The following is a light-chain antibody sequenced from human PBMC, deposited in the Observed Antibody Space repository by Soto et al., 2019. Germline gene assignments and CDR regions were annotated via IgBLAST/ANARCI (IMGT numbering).Light chain of an antibody. Sequence: EIVMTQSPATLSVSRVERDPLXGRASQTIRNNLAWYQQKPGQAPRLLIYDASIRATGIPARFSGSGSGTEFSLTINSLQSEDFGVYFCQQYDQWWTFGQGTKVDIK. CDR2: DAS. J-gene: IGKJ1*01. CDR3: QQYDQWWT. CDR1: QTIRNN. V-gene: IGKV3-15*01.